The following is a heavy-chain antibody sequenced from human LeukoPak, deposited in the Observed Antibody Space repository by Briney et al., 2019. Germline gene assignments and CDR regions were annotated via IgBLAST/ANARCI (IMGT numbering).Heavy chain of an antibody. V-gene: IGHV3-9*01. D-gene: IGHD1-26*01. Sequence: GGSLRLSCAASGFTFDDYAMHWVRQAPGKGLEWVSGISWNSGSIGYADSVKGRFTISRDNAKNSPYLQMNSLRAEDTALYYCAKDMGIVGALDYWGQGTLVTVSS. CDR3: AKDMGIVGALDY. CDR1: GFTFDDYA. CDR2: ISWNSGSI. J-gene: IGHJ4*02.